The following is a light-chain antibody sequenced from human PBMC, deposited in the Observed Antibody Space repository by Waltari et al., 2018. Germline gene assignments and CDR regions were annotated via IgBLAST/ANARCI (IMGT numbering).Light chain of an antibody. CDR2: KIS. V-gene: IGKV2-30*02. CDR3: MQGSHWPRT. CDR1: QSLVHTDGNTY. J-gene: IGKJ2*01. Sequence: DVVMTQSPLSLPVTLGQPASISCRSSQSLVHTDGNTYLNWLQQRPGQPPRRLSYKISRGEAWVPDRFSGSGSGTDCTLKSSRVEAEDVGVYYCMQGSHWPRTFGQGTKLEI.